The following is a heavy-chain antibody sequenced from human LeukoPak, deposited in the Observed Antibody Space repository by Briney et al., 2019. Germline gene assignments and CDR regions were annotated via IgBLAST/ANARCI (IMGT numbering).Heavy chain of an antibody. Sequence: GESLKISCKGSGYSFTSYWIGWVRQMPGKGLEWMGIIYPGDSDTRYSPSFQGQVTIPADKSITTAYLQWSRLKASDTDVYYCARRRGYCSSTNCYKNWFDPWGQGTLVTVSS. J-gene: IGHJ5*02. V-gene: IGHV5-51*01. CDR2: IYPGDSDT. D-gene: IGHD2-2*02. CDR3: ARRRGYCSSTNCYKNWFDP. CDR1: GYSFTSYW.